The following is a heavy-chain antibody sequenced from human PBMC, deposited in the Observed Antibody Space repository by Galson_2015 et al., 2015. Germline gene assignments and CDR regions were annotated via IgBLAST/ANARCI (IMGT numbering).Heavy chain of an antibody. CDR1: GGSVSSGNW. D-gene: IGHD6-19*01. CDR2: IYHSGST. J-gene: IGHJ6*02. CDR3: ARDSRQWLVLDYGMDV. Sequence: SLTCTVSGGSVSSGNWWSWVRQPPGKGLEWIGEIYHSGSTNYNPSLKSRVTISVDKSKNQFSLKLSSVTAADTAVYYCARDSRQWLVLDYGMDVWGQGTTVTVSS. V-gene: IGHV4-4*02.